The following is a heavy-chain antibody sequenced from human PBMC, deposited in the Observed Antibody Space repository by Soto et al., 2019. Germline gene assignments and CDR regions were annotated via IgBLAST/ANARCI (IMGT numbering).Heavy chain of an antibody. J-gene: IGHJ4*02. D-gene: IGHD1-26*01. V-gene: IGHV1-69*12. Sequence: QVQLVQSGAEVKKPGSSVKVSCKASGGTFSSYAISWVRQAPGQGLEWMGGIIPIFGTAHYAQKFQGRVTITADESTSTAYVELSSLRSEDTAVYYCTPANGSGSYGAFDYWGQGTLVTVSS. CDR2: IIPIFGTA. CDR1: GGTFSSYA. CDR3: TPANGSGSYGAFDY.